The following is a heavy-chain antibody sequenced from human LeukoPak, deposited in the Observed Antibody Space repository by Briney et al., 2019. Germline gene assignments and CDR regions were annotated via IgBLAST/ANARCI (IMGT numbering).Heavy chain of an antibody. V-gene: IGHV3-30*02. J-gene: IGHJ4*02. CDR3: VRDWVSADFN. CDR1: GFNFSTFG. Sequence: GGSLRLSCAASGFNFSTFGMHWVRQPPGKGLERVASLRSDDRNKRYADSVEGRFIISRDNSKSTLFLQMSSLRIEDTAVYFCVRDWVSADFNWGQGILVTVSS. CDR2: LRSDDRNK. D-gene: IGHD6-13*01.